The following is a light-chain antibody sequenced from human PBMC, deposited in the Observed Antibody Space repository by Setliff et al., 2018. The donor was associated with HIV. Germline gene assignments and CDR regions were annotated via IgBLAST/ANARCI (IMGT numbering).Light chain of an antibody. J-gene: IGKJ1*01. CDR1: QSLLHTDGKNY. CDR3: MQGTHWPPT. CDR2: WAS. V-gene: IGKV2-30*02. Sequence: DVVLTQSPLSLPVTLGQPASISCRSSQSLLHTDGKNYLNWFHQRPGQSPRRLLIWASTRESGVPDRFSGTGSGTEFTLKISRVEAEDVGVYYCMQGTHWPPTFGQGSKVDIK.